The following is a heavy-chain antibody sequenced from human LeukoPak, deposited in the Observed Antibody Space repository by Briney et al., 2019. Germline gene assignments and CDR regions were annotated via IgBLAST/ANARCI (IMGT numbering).Heavy chain of an antibody. D-gene: IGHD2-2*01. V-gene: IGHV3-7*01. CDR1: GFTFSSYW. Sequence: GGSLRLSCAASGFTFSSYWMNWVRQAPGKGLEWVAFIKQDGSDKSYVESVRGRFTISRDNAKNSLYLQMNSLRAEDTAVYYCAREDIVVVPAAPATDYWGQGTLVTVSS. J-gene: IGHJ4*02. CDR2: IKQDGSDK. CDR3: AREDIVVVPAAPATDY.